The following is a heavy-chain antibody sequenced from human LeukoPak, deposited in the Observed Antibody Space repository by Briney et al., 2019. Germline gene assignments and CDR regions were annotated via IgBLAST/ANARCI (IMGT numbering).Heavy chain of an antibody. CDR3: ARSMVATTWFDP. D-gene: IGHD5-12*01. CDR2: IYTSGST. J-gene: IGHJ5*02. CDR1: GGSISSGSYY. V-gene: IGHV4-61*02. Sequence: SETLSLTCTVSGGSISSGSYYWSWIRQPAGKGLEWIGRIYTSGSTNYNPSLKSRVTISVDTSKNQFSLKLSSVTAADTAVYCCARSMVATTWFDPWGQGTLVTVSS.